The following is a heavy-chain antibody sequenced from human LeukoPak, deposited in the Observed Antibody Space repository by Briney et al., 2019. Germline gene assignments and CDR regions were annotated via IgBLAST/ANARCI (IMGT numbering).Heavy chain of an antibody. Sequence: PSETLYLTCTVSGDSISRHYWSWIRQPPGKGLEWIGYIYYSGSTNYNPSLKSRVTISVDTSKNQFSLKLSSVTAADTAVYYCARGYDILTGYYPYGMDVWGQGTTVTVSS. CDR2: IYYSGST. CDR1: GDSISRHY. J-gene: IGHJ6*02. V-gene: IGHV4-59*11. CDR3: ARGYDILTGYYPYGMDV. D-gene: IGHD3-9*01.